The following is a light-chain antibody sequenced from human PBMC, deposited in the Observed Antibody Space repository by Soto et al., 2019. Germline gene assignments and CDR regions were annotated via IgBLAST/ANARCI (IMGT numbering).Light chain of an antibody. CDR2: DAS. CDR1: QSVNNF. V-gene: IGKV3-11*01. J-gene: IGKJ5*01. CDR3: QQQGRSWIT. Sequence: EIWLAHSPATLSLSRWERATLSCRASQSVNNFLAWYQQKPGQAPRLLIFDASYRASGIPGRFSGSGSGTDFTLTISRLEPEDFAVYYCQQQGRSWITFGQGTRLEIK.